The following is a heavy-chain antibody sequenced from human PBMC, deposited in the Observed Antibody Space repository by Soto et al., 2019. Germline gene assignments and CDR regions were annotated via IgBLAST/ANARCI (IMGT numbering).Heavy chain of an antibody. D-gene: IGHD5-12*01. J-gene: IGHJ4*02. CDR1: GFTFSSYA. CDR2: ISGSGGST. Sequence: GGSLRLSCAASGFTFSSYAMSWVRQAPGKGLEWVSAISGSGGSTYYADSVKGRFTISRDNSKNTLYLQMNSLRAEDTAVYYCAKDGDIVATIPLTESDYWGQGTLVTVSS. CDR3: AKDGDIVATIPLTESDY. V-gene: IGHV3-23*01.